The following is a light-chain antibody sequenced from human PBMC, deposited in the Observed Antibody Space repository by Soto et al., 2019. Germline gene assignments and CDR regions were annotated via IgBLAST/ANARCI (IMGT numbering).Light chain of an antibody. J-gene: IGLJ3*02. CDR1: SSNIGNNA. V-gene: IGLV1-36*01. Sequence: QSVLTQPPSVSAAPRQRVTISCSGSSSNIGNNAVNWYQQLPGKAPKLLIYDDDVLSSGVSDRFSASKSGTSASLAISGLHSEDEADYYCAAWDDSLNGQVFGGGTKLTVL. CDR3: AAWDDSLNGQV. CDR2: DDD.